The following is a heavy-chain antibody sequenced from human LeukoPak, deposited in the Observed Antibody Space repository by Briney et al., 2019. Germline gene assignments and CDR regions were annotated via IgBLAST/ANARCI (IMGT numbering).Heavy chain of an antibody. Sequence: SVKVSCKASGGTFSSYAISWVRQAPGQGLEWMGGIIPIFGTASYAQKFQGRVTITADKSTSTAYMELSSLRSEDTAVYYCARLALDYDFWSENDGSYYYYYYMDVWGKGTTVTVSS. CDR3: ARLALDYDFWSENDGSYYYYYYMDV. D-gene: IGHD3-3*01. CDR2: IIPIFGTA. J-gene: IGHJ6*03. CDR1: GGTFSSYA. V-gene: IGHV1-69*06.